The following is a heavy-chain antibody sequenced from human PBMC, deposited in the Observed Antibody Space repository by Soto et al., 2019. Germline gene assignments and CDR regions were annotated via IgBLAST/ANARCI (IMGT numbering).Heavy chain of an antibody. J-gene: IGHJ6*03. V-gene: IGHV4-39*07. D-gene: IGHD2-15*01. CDR1: GGSISSSSYY. CDR3: ARGIEIFSGGSCYPRVPTSYYMDV. Sequence: SETLSLTCTVSGGSISSSSYYWGWIRQPPGKGQEWIGSIYYSGSTYYNPSLKSRVTISVDTSKNQFSLKLSSVTAADTALYYCARGIEIFSGGSCYPRVPTSYYMDVWGKGTTVTVS. CDR2: IYYSGST.